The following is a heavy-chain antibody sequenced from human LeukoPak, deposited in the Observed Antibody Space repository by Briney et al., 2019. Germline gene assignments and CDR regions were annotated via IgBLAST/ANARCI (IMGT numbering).Heavy chain of an antibody. CDR3: ARQLGSWDAFDI. D-gene: IGHD1-26*01. V-gene: IGHV3-7*01. CDR1: GFRFSYFW. CDR2: INEDGSQK. Sequence: PGGSLRLSCEASGFRFSYFWMSWVRQAPGKGLEWVANINEDGSQKYYVDSVKGRFTISRDNAKNSLYLQMNSLRAEDTAVYYCARQLGSWDAFDIWGQGTMVTVSS. J-gene: IGHJ3*02.